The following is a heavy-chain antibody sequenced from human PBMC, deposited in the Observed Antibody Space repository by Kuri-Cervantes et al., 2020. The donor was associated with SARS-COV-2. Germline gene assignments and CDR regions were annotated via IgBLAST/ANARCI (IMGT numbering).Heavy chain of an antibody. Sequence: GESLKISCVASGFTFSRYAMHWVRQAPGKGLEWVSAISGSGGSTYYADSVKGRFTISRDNSKNTLYLQMNSLRAEDTAVYYCAKGISWFGELNIGVPYYYGMDVWGQGTTVTVSS. CDR1: GFTFSRYA. V-gene: IGHV3-23*01. CDR2: ISGSGGST. CDR3: AKGISWFGELNIGVPYYYGMDV. D-gene: IGHD3-10*01. J-gene: IGHJ6*02.